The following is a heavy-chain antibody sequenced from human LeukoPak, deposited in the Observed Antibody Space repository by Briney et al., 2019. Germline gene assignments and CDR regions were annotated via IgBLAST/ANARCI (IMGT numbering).Heavy chain of an antibody. J-gene: IGHJ4*02. V-gene: IGHV1-3*01. Sequence: ASVKVSCTTSGYTFGKYAIHWVRQAPGQRLEWMGWIDGGNGDTRFSQKFQDRVSFTRDTFATTAYMELTSLRSEDTAIYYCARDQSRDIRVDFDYWGQGTLVTVSS. CDR1: GYTFGKYA. CDR3: ARDQSRDIRVDFDY. CDR2: IDGGNGDT. D-gene: IGHD2-15*01.